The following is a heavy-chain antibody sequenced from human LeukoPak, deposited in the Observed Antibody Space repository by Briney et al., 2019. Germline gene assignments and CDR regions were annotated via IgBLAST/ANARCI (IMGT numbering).Heavy chain of an antibody. Sequence: SVKVSCKASGGTFSSYAISWVRQAPGQGLEWMGGIIPIFGTADYAQKFQGRVTITADKSTSTAYMELSSLRSEDTAVYYSARDSWAHYYYYMDVWGKGTTVTVSS. V-gene: IGHV1-69*06. CDR3: ARDSWAHYYYYMDV. CDR2: IIPIFGTA. J-gene: IGHJ6*03. CDR1: GGTFSSYA. D-gene: IGHD3-16*01.